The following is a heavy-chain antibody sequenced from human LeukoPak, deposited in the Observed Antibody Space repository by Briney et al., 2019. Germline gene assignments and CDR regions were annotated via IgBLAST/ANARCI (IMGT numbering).Heavy chain of an antibody. CDR1: GFTFSSYS. V-gene: IGHV3-21*01. Sequence: GGSLRLSCAASGFTFSSYSMNWVRQAPGKGLEWVSSISSSSSYIYYADSVKGRFTISRDNAKNSLYLQMNSLRAEDTAVYYCARSPPSYTVTVKYYFDYWGQGTLVTVSS. D-gene: IGHD4-11*01. J-gene: IGHJ4*02. CDR3: ARSPPSYTVTVKYYFDY. CDR2: ISSSSSYI.